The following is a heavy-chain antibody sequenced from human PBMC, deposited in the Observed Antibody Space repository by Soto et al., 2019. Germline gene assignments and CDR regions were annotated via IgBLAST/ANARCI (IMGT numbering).Heavy chain of an antibody. V-gene: IGHV3-30*03. D-gene: IGHD4-4*01. CDR2: ISNDGTKK. CDR3: ARDVAMPTGLGLGY. Sequence: XGSLRLSCAASGLAFTNYGFHWVRQAPGKGLEWVAHISNDGTKKFYADSVKGRFTISRDNSETTVYLHLTSLRPDDTALFYCARDVAMPTGLGLGYWGQGTLVTVSS. CDR1: GLAFTNYG. J-gene: IGHJ4*02.